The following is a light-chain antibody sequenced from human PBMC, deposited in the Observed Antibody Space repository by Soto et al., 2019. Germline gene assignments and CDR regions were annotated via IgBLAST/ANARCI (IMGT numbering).Light chain of an antibody. J-gene: IGKJ5*01. CDR2: GAS. Sequence: EIVLTQSPATLSLSPGEKATLSCRASQHIRTDLAWYQQRPRQAPPLLLYGASTRASGIPARFSGSGSETAFTLTISSLQSEDPAVYYCQQYHNWPPIAFGQGTRLEIK. CDR3: QQYHNWPPIA. CDR1: QHIRTD. V-gene: IGKV3-15*01.